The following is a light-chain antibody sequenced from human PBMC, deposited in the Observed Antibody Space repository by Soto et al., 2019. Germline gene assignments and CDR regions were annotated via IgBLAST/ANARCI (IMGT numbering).Light chain of an antibody. CDR2: AVS. V-gene: IGKV1-39*01. Sequence: DIQMTQSPLSLSASVGDRVTITCRASQNINNFLNWYQQKPGKAPKLLMYAVSALQSGVPSRFSGSGSGTEFTLTISGLQLDDFASYYCQQSYSFPRTFGQGTKVEMK. CDR1: QNINNF. CDR3: QQSYSFPRT. J-gene: IGKJ1*01.